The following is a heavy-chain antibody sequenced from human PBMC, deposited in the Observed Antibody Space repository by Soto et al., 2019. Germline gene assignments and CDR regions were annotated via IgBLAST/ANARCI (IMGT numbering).Heavy chain of an antibody. CDR1: GFTFSSYA. CDR3: AKGFRRCSGGSCYHIYFQH. V-gene: IGHV3-23*01. Sequence: GGSLRLSCAASGFTFSSYAMSWVRQAPGKRLEWVSAISGSGGSTYYADSVKGRFTISRDNSKNTLYLQMNSLRAEDTAVYYCAKGFRRCSGGSCYHIYFQHWGQGTLVTVSS. J-gene: IGHJ1*01. CDR2: ISGSGGST. D-gene: IGHD2-15*01.